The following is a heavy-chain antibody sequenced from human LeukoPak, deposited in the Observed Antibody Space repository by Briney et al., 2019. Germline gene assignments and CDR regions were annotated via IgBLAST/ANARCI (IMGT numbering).Heavy chain of an antibody. CDR2: IIPIFGTA. CDR3: ARAFYYGSGSYYDY. V-gene: IGHV1-69*13. Sequence: ASVKVSCKASGGTFSSYAISWVRQAPGQGLEWVGGIIPIFGTANYAQKFQGRVTITADESTSTAYMELSSLRSEDTAVYYCARAFYYGSGSYYDYWGQGTLVTVSS. CDR1: GGTFSSYA. D-gene: IGHD3-10*01. J-gene: IGHJ4*02.